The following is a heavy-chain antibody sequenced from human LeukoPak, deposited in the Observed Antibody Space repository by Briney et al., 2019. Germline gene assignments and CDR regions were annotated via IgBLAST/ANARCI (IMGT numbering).Heavy chain of an antibody. J-gene: IGHJ4*02. D-gene: IGHD6-25*01. CDR3: ARVPARTYYFGY. CDR1: GGTFSSYT. CDR2: IIPILGIA. V-gene: IGHV1-69*02. Sequence: GASVKVSCKASGGTFSSYTISWVRQAPGQGLEWMGRIIPILGIANYAQKFQGRVTITADKSTSTAYMELSSLRSEDTAVYYCARVPARTYYFGYWGQGTLVTVSS.